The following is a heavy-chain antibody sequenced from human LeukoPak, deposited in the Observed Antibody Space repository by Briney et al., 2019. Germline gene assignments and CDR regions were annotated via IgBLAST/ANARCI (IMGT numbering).Heavy chain of an antibody. CDR2: IHHSGST. CDR3: ARGRKGYGSGSYYTV. CDR1: GGSISSRNW. V-gene: IGHV4-4*02. J-gene: IGHJ4*02. D-gene: IGHD3-10*01. Sequence: PSETLSLTCAVSGGSISSRNWWSWVRQPPGKGLEWIGEIHHSGSTNYNPSLKSRVTISVDTSKNQFSLKLSSVTAADTAVYYCARGRKGYGSGSYYTVWGQGTLVTVSS.